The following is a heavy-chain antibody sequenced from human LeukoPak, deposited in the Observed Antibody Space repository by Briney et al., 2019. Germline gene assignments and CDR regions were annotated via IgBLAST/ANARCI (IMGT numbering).Heavy chain of an antibody. CDR1: GFTFSSYG. Sequence: GRSLRLSCAASGFTFSSYGMHWVHQAPGKGLEWVAVIAYDGSNKDYADSVKGRFTISRDNSKNTLYLQMNSLRAEDTAVYYCARDRSGSYCIDYWGQGTLVTVSS. V-gene: IGHV3-30-3*01. D-gene: IGHD3-10*01. J-gene: IGHJ4*02. CDR3: ARDRSGSYCIDY. CDR2: IAYDGSNK.